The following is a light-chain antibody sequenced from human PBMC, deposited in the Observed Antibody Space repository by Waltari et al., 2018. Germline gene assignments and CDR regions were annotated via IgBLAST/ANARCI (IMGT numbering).Light chain of an antibody. Sequence: DIVMTQSPDSLAVSLGERATINCKSSQSVLYTSTNRNYLAWYQQKPGQPPKLSIYGASTRESGVPDRFSGSGSGRDFTLTISSLQAEDVAVYYCQQYNTTPLTFGGGTKVEIK. V-gene: IGKV4-1*01. J-gene: IGKJ4*01. CDR1: QSVLYTSTNRNY. CDR3: QQYNTTPLT. CDR2: GAS.